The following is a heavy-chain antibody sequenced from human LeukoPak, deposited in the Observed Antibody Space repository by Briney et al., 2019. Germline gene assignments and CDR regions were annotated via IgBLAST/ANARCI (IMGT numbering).Heavy chain of an antibody. Sequence: GGSLRLSCAASGFTVSDNYMSWVRQAPGKGLAWVSVIYSGGSTYYADSVKGRFTISRDYSKNTLYLQMNSLRAEDTAVYYCAKVEAARPGGHLVGWGQGTLVTVSS. CDR1: GFTVSDNY. CDR2: IYSGGST. V-gene: IGHV3-53*01. CDR3: AKVEAARPGGHLVG. J-gene: IGHJ4*02. D-gene: IGHD6-6*01.